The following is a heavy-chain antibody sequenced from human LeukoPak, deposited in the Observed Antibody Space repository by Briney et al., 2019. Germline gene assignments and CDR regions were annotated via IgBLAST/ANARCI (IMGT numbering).Heavy chain of an antibody. CDR1: GFTFRTYT. CDR3: AKDVGDSSGHEVFHY. Sequence: GGSLTLSWATSGFTFRTYTMNWIRQAPGKGLEWVARISSSDTFIDYAESVKGRFTISRDNSKNTLYLEMNSLSAEDTAVYYCAKDVGDSSGHEVFHYWGQGTLVTVSS. CDR2: ISSSDTFI. J-gene: IGHJ4*02. D-gene: IGHD5-18*01. V-gene: IGHV3-21*04.